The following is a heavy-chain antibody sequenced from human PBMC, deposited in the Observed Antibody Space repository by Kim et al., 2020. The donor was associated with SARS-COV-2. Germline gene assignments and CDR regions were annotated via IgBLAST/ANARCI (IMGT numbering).Heavy chain of an antibody. J-gene: IGHJ4*01. CDR2: IFYRGST. D-gene: IGHD6-13*01. Sequence: SETLSLTCTVSGGSISGSTSYCGWIRQPPGKGLEWFGSIFYRGSTYYNPSLRSRVTISVHTSTTQFSLKLNSVTAADTAVYYCSRHVIAEHFDCWGHGTQVTISS. V-gene: IGHV4-39*01. CDR1: GGSISGSTSY. CDR3: SRHVIAEHFDC.